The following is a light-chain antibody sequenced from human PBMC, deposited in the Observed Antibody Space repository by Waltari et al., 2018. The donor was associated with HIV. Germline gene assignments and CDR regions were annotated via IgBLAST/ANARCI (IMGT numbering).Light chain of an antibody. Sequence: SYELTQPPSVSVSPGQTARITCSGDALPKQYAYWYHQKPGQAPVKGIYKDSERPSGIPERFSCSSSGTTVTLTISGVQAEDEADYYCQSADSSGTYRVFGGGTKLTVL. CDR2: KDS. V-gene: IGLV3-25*03. CDR3: QSADSSGTYRV. CDR1: ALPKQY. J-gene: IGLJ3*02.